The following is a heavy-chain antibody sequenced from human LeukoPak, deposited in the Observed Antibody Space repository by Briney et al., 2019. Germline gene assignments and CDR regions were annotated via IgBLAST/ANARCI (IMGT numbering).Heavy chain of an antibody. D-gene: IGHD1-26*01. Sequence: SETLSLTCTVSGGSISSYYWSWIRQPPGKGLEWIGYIYYSGSTNYNPSLKSRVTMSVDTSKNQFSLKLSSVTAADTAVYYCARDYSGSYSNWFDPWGQGTLVTVSS. V-gene: IGHV4-59*12. J-gene: IGHJ5*02. CDR1: GGSISSYY. CDR3: ARDYSGSYSNWFDP. CDR2: IYYSGST.